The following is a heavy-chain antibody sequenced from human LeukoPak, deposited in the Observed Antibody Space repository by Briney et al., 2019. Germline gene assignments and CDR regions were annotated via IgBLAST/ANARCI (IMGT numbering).Heavy chain of an antibody. V-gene: IGHV3-66*01. CDR1: EFSVGSNY. CDR3: ARDGTYGDYYYYYMDV. D-gene: IGHD4-17*01. Sequence: GGSLRLSCAASEFSVGSNYMTWVRQAPGKGLEWVSLIYSGGSTYYADSVKGRFTISRDNSKNTLYLQMDSLRAEDTAVYYCARDGTYGDYYYYYMDVWGKGTTVTVSS. J-gene: IGHJ6*03. CDR2: IYSGGST.